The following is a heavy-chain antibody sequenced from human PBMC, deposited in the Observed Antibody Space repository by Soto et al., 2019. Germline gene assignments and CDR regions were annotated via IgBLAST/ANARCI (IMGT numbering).Heavy chain of an antibody. CDR1: GFTFTKAW. Sequence: GGSLRLSCAASGFTFTKAWMTWVRQAPGKGLEWVGRIKSRADGGTTDYAASVKDRFIISRDDSNDTLYLHMNSLRAEDTATYYCARGPLGYYDSSGPLFDYWGQGTLVTVSS. V-gene: IGHV3-15*01. CDR3: ARGPLGYYDSSGPLFDY. CDR2: IKSRADGGTT. D-gene: IGHD3-22*01. J-gene: IGHJ4*02.